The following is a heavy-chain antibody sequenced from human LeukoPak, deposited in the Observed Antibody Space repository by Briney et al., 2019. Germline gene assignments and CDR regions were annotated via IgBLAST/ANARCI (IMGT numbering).Heavy chain of an antibody. J-gene: IGHJ3*02. CDR1: GGSISSGGYY. CDR2: IYYSGST. Sequence: PSQTLSLTCTVSGGSISSGGYYWSWIRQHPGKGLEWIGYIYYSGSTYYNPSLKSRVTISVDTSKNQFSLKLSSVTAADTAVYYCARGGYYYDSSGYYPDAFDIWGQGTMVTVSS. V-gene: IGHV4-31*03. D-gene: IGHD3-22*01. CDR3: ARGGYYYDSSGYYPDAFDI.